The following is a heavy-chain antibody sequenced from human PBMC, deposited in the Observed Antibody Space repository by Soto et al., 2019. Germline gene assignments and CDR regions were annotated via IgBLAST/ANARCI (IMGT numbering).Heavy chain of an antibody. Sequence: EVQLVESGGGLVKPGESLRLSCXASXXNFSPYXMXWXXQTPGXXLEXVSFISGDSNYIYYAESVQGRFTISRDNAKNSLYLQINSPRAEDTAVYYCARVADRSGYSRPAFDFWGQGTMVTVSS. CDR2: ISGDSNYI. CDR1: XXNFSPYX. D-gene: IGHD3-3*01. CDR3: ARVADRSGYSRPAFDF. V-gene: IGHV3-21*06. J-gene: IGHJ3*01.